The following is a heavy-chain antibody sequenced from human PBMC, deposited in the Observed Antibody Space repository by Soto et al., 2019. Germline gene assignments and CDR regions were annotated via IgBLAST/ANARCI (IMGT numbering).Heavy chain of an antibody. Sequence: PSETLSLTCNVSGGSIDRSNYYWDWLRQPPGKGLEWIGYIYYSGSTNYNPSLKSRVTISVDTSKNQFSLKLSSVTAADTAVYYCARGWGRYCSSTSCSDYYYYYGMDVWGQGTTVTVSS. CDR3: ARGWGRYCSSTSCSDYYYYYGMDV. J-gene: IGHJ6*02. CDR1: GGSIDRSNYY. CDR2: IYYSGST. V-gene: IGHV4-61*05. D-gene: IGHD2-2*01.